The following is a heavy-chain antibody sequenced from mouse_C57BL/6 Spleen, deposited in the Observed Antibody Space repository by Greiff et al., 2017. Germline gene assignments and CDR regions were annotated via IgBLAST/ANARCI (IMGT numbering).Heavy chain of an antibody. CDR3: ARDYGSSRGYFDY. Sequence: VQLKQSGPVLVKPGASVKMSCKASGYTFTDYYLNWVKQSHGKSLEWIGVINPYNGGTSYNQKFKGKATLTVDKSSSTDYMELNSLTSEDSAVYYCARDYGSSRGYFDYWGQGTTLTVSS. CDR2: INPYNGGT. D-gene: IGHD1-1*01. CDR1: GYTFTDYY. V-gene: IGHV1-19*01. J-gene: IGHJ2*01.